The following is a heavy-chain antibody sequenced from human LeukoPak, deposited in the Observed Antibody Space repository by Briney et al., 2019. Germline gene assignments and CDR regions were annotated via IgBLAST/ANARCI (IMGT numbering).Heavy chain of an antibody. CDR1: GGSISSYY. CDR3: ARRGSENYYVDY. J-gene: IGHJ4*02. Sequence: SETLSLTCTVSGGSISSYYWSWIRQPPGKGLEWIGYIHYSGSTNYNPSLKSRVTISVDTSKNQFSLKLSSVTAADTAAYYCARRGSENYYVDYWGQGTLVTVSS. V-gene: IGHV4-59*08. D-gene: IGHD3-10*01. CDR2: IHYSGST.